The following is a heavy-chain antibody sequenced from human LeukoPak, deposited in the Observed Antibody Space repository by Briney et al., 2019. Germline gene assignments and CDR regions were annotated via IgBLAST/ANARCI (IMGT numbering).Heavy chain of an antibody. CDR1: GGSFSGYY. V-gene: IGHV4-34*01. Sequence: IPSETLSLTCAVYGGSFSGYYWSWIRQPPGKGLEWIGEINHSGSTNYNPSLKSRVTISVDTSKNQFSLKLSSVTAADTAVYYCARGGITIHLYYYYGMDVWGQGTTVTVSS. J-gene: IGHJ6*02. D-gene: IGHD3-3*01. CDR2: INHSGST. CDR3: ARGGITIHLYYYYGMDV.